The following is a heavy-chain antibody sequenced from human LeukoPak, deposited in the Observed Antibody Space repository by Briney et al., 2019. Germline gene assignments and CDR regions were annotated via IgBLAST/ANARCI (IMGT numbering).Heavy chain of an antibody. CDR1: VGSFSGYH. CDR3: ARTTMVRGTYYMDV. D-gene: IGHD3-10*01. J-gene: IGHJ6*03. V-gene: IGHV4-34*01. Sequence: SETLSLTCAVYVGSFSGYHWSWIRQPPGKGLEWIGRIPSSGSTNYNPSLKSRVTISVDTSKNQFSLKLSSVTAADTAVYYCARTTMVRGTYYMDVWGKGTTVTISS. CDR2: IPSSGST.